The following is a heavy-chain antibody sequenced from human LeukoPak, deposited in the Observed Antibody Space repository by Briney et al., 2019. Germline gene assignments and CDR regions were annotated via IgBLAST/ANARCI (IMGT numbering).Heavy chain of an antibody. Sequence: SGTLSLTCAVSGGSISSSNWWSWVRQPPGKGLEWIGEIYHSGSTNYNPSLKSRVTISVDKSKNQFSLKLSSVTAADTAVYYCARESDYGSGARSFDYWGQGTLVTVSS. CDR2: IYHSGST. CDR3: ARESDYGSGARSFDY. D-gene: IGHD3-10*01. V-gene: IGHV4-4*02. J-gene: IGHJ4*02. CDR1: GGSISSSNW.